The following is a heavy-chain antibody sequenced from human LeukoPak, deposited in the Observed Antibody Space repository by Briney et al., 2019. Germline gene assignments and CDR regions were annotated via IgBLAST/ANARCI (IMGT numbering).Heavy chain of an antibody. V-gene: IGHV3-23*01. CDR3: AKVPAGNKVEY. Sequence: GGSLRLSCAASGVTFTNDSMSWVRQAPGKGLEWVSGINTNGGSTDYADSVKGRFTISRDNSKDTLYLQMNSLRAEDTAVYYCAKVPAGNKVEYWGQGTLVTVSS. D-gene: IGHD6-19*01. CDR2: INTNGGST. CDR1: GVTFTNDS. J-gene: IGHJ4*02.